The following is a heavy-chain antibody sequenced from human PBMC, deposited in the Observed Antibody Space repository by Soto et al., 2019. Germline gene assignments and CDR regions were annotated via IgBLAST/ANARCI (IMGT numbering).Heavy chain of an antibody. D-gene: IGHD6-19*01. J-gene: IGHJ4*02. CDR3: ARYLKGSNGLYVDY. CDR2: SNSDGSTV. Sequence: EVQLVESGGGLVQPGGSLRLSCAASGFTFRTYWMHWVRQAPGKGLVWVSRSNSDGSTVTYADSVRGRFTISRDNTKNTLYLEMKSLGVEDTALYYCARYLKGSNGLYVDYWGQGTLVTVSS. V-gene: IGHV3-74*01. CDR1: GFTFRTYW.